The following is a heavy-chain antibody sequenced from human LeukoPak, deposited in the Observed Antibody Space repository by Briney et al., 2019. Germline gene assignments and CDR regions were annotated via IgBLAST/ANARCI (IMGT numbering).Heavy chain of an antibody. CDR1: GYTFTSYD. J-gene: IGHJ4*02. Sequence: ASVKVSCKASGYTFTSYDINWVRQATGQGLEWMGWMNPNSGNTGYAQKFQGRVTMTRNTSISTAYMELSSLRSEDTAVYYCARVGVWFGELSYWGQGTLVTVSS. CDR2: MNPNSGNT. D-gene: IGHD3-10*01. V-gene: IGHV1-8*01. CDR3: ARVGVWFGELSY.